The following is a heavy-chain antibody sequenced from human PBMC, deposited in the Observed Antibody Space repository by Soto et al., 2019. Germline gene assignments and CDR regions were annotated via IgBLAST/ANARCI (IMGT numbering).Heavy chain of an antibody. J-gene: IGHJ5*02. Sequence: SETLSLPCAVSGGSISSGGYSWSWIRQPPGKGLACIGYIYHSGSTYNNPSLKSRVTISVDRSKNQFSLKRSSVTAADTAVYYWARGEGGYCSGGSCYPPGYWFDPWGQGTLVTVSS. CDR3: ARGEGGYCSGGSCYPPGYWFDP. D-gene: IGHD2-15*01. CDR2: IYHSGST. V-gene: IGHV4-30-2*01. CDR1: GGSISSGGYS.